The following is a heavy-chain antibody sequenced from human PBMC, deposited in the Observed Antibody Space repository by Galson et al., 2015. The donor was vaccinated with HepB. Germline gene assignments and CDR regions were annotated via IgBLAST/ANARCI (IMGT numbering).Heavy chain of an antibody. Sequence: SLRLSCAASGFTFSYYYMSGVRQAPGKGLEWVSYISSSSSTIYYADSVKGRFTISRDNAKNSLYLQMNSLRDEDTAVYYCARDPLSYGSGSYYTPKQDWYFDLWGRGTLVTVSS. J-gene: IGHJ2*01. D-gene: IGHD3-10*01. CDR1: GFTFSYYY. CDR3: ARDPLSYGSGSYYTPKQDWYFDL. CDR2: ISSSSSTI. V-gene: IGHV3-11*04.